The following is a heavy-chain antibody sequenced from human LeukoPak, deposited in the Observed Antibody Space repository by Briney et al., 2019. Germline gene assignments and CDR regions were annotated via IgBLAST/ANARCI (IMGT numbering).Heavy chain of an antibody. Sequence: PSETLSLTCTVSGGSISSHYWSWIRQPPGKGLEWIGYIYYSGSTHYNPSLKSRVTISVDTSKNQFSLRLASVTAADTAIYYCARGNDYWGQGTLVTVSS. CDR2: IYYSGST. J-gene: IGHJ4*02. V-gene: IGHV4-59*11. CDR1: GGSISSHY. CDR3: ARGNDY.